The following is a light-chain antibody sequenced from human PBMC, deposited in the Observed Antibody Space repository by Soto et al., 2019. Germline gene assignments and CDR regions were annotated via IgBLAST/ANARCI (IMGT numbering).Light chain of an antibody. CDR1: QSISGY. CDR3: QQSYSFPDT. CDR2: AAS. Sequence: DIQMTQSPPSLSASVGDRVTITCRASQSISGYLNWYQQKPGKAHKVLIYAASSLQTGVPSTFSGSGSWTDFTLTISSLQPEDFATYFCQQSYSFPDTFGRRTKLEIK. J-gene: IGKJ2*01. V-gene: IGKV1-39*01.